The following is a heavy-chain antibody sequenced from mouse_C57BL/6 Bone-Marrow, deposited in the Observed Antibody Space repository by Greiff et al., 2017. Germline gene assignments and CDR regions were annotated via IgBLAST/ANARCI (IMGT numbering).Heavy chain of an antibody. Sequence: QVQLQQSGAELVRPGTSVKVSCKASGYAFTNYLIEWVKQRPGQGLEWIGVINPGSGGTNYNEKFKGKATLTADKASSTAYMQLSSLTSEDSAVYYCARRGYGSLGLLDYWGKGTTVTVSS. CDR3: ARRGYGSLGLLDY. CDR2: INPGSGGT. J-gene: IGHJ2*01. D-gene: IGHD1-1*01. V-gene: IGHV1-54*01. CDR1: GYAFTNYL.